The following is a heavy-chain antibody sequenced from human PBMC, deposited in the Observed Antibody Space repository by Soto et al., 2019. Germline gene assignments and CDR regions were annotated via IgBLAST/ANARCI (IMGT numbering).Heavy chain of an antibody. CDR3: ARQGSWPYYYYGLDV. D-gene: IGHD1-26*01. CDR1: GYTFTTSG. CDR2: ISTYNGDT. V-gene: IGHV1-18*01. Sequence: QVQLVQSGPEVRKPGASVKVSCEASGYTFTTSGISWVRQVPGQGLEWMGWISTYNGDTNSAQNFQGRVLMTADTSTGTAYMELMSLKSADPAVYYCARQGSWPYYYYGLDVWGQGTTVTVSS. J-gene: IGHJ6*02.